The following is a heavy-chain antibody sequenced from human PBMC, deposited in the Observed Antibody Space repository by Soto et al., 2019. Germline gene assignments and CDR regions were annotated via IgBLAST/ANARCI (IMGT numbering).Heavy chain of an antibody. CDR1: GGTFSSYA. J-gene: IGHJ5*02. CDR3: ASPHYYDSISSWFDP. V-gene: IGHV1-69*06. CDR2: IIPIFGTA. D-gene: IGHD3-22*01. Sequence: ASVKVSCKASGGTFSSYAISWVRQAPGQGLEWMGGIIPIFGTANYAQKFQGRVTITADKSTSTAYMELSSLRSEDTAVYYCASPHYYDSISSWFDPWGQGTLVTVSS.